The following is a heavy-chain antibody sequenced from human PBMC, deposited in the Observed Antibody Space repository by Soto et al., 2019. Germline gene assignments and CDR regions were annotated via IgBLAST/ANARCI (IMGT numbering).Heavy chain of an antibody. CDR2: IYPGDSDT. Sequence: GESMQISWKGSGYSFTSYWIGWVRQMPGKGLEWMGIIYPGDSDTRYSPSFQGQVTISADKSISTAYLQWSSLKASDTAMYYCARHKDTAMPRDAMDVCGQGTTLIVSS. J-gene: IGHJ6*02. CDR1: GYSFTSYW. CDR3: ARHKDTAMPRDAMDV. V-gene: IGHV5-51*01. D-gene: IGHD5-18*01.